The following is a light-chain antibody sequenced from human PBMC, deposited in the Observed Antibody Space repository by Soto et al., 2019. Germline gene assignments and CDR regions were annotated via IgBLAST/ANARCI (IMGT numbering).Light chain of an antibody. CDR3: QQFHNWPRT. CDR2: GAS. J-gene: IGKJ1*01. V-gene: IGKV3-15*01. Sequence: EIVMTQSPATLSVSPGERATRSCRASQSVSSNLAWYQQKPGQAPRLLIYGASTRATGIPARFSGSGSGTEFTLTISSLQSEDFAVYYCQQFHNWPRTFGQGTKVEIK. CDR1: QSVSSN.